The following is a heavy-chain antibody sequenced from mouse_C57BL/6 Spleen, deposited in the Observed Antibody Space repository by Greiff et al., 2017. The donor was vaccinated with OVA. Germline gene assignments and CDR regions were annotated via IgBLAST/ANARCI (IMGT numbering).Heavy chain of an antibody. D-gene: IGHD3-3*01. V-gene: IGHV1-52*01. Sequence: QVQLQQPGAELVRPGSSVKLSCKASGYTFTSYWMHWVKQRPIQGLEWIGNIDPSDSETHYNQKFKDKATLTVDKSSSTAYMQLSSLTSEDSAVYYCARRTPSGSFAYWGQGTLVTVSA. J-gene: IGHJ3*01. CDR1: GYTFTSYW. CDR2: IDPSDSET. CDR3: ARRTPSGSFAY.